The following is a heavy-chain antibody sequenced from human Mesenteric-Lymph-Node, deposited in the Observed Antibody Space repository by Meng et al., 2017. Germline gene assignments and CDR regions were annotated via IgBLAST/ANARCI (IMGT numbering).Heavy chain of an antibody. D-gene: IGHD3-10*01. CDR2: IRSKAYGGTT. J-gene: IGHJ4*02. Sequence: GESLKISCTASGFTFGDYAMSWFRQAPGKGLEWVGFIRSKAYGGTTEYAASVKGRFTISRDDSKSIAYLQMNSLKTEDTAVYYCTRATGGLLWFGELLSYYFDYWGQGTLVTVSS. CDR3: TRATGGLLWFGELLSYYFDY. CDR1: GFTFGDYA. V-gene: IGHV3-49*03.